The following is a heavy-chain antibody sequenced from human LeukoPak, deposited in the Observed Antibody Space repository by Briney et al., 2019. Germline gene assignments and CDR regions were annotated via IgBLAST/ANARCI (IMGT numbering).Heavy chain of an antibody. J-gene: IGHJ4*02. CDR3: TRDKTYDSSGPEDY. CDR1: GYTFTSYY. D-gene: IGHD3-22*01. V-gene: IGHV3-30-3*01. Sequence: SCKASGYTFTSYYMHWVRQAPGKGLEWVAVISYDGSNKYYADSVKGRFTISRDNSKNTLYLQMNSLRAEDTAVYYCTRDKTYDSSGPEDYWGQGTLVTVSS. CDR2: ISYDGSNK.